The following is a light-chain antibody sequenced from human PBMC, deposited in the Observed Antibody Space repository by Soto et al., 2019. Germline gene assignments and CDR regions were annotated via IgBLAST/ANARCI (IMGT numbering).Light chain of an antibody. CDR1: QSVSNNY. V-gene: IGKV3-20*01. Sequence: EIELTQSPGTLSLSPGERATLSCRASQSVSNNYLAWYQQKPGQAHRLLIYGASNRATGIPDRCSGSGSGTDFTLTISRLEPEDFAVYYCQQYGISGTFGQGTKVEIK. CDR2: GAS. J-gene: IGKJ1*01. CDR3: QQYGISGT.